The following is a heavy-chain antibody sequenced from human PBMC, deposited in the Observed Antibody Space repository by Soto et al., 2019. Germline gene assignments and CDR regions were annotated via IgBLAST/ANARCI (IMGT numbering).Heavy chain of an antibody. CDR1: GGSISSYY. V-gene: IGHV4-59*01. J-gene: IGHJ4*02. CDR3: AMGAAWRWLQSYPFDY. CDR2: IYYSGST. D-gene: IGHD5-12*01. Sequence: QVQLQESGPGLVKPSETLSLTCTVSGGSISSYYWSWIRQPPGKGLEWLGYIYYSGSTNYNPSLKSLVTISVETSKNPFSLKLRSVTAADTAVYYCAMGAAWRWLQSYPFDYRGQGTLVTVSS.